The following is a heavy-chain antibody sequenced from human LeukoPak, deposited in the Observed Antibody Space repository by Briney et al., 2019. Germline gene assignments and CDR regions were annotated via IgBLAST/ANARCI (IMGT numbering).Heavy chain of an antibody. Sequence: GASVKVSCKASGYTFTSYYMHWVRQAPGQGLEWMGIINPSGGSTSYAQKFQGRVTMTRDTSTSTVYMELSSLRSEDTAVYYCARELYCSSTSCRNWFDPWGQGTLVTVSS. D-gene: IGHD2-2*01. V-gene: IGHV1-46*01. CDR1: GYTFTSYY. CDR2: INPSGGST. CDR3: ARELYCSSTSCRNWFDP. J-gene: IGHJ5*02.